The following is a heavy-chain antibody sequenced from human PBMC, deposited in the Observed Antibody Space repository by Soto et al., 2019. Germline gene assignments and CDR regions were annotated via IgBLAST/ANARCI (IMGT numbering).Heavy chain of an antibody. J-gene: IGHJ6*02. CDR3: ARGRWRQYYYYGMDV. V-gene: IGHV4-34*01. D-gene: IGHD2-21*02. CDR2: INHSGST. CDR1: GGSFSCYY. Sequence: PSETLSLTCPVYGGSFSCYYWSWIRQPPGKGLEWIGEINHSGSTNYNPSLKSRVTISVDTSKNQFSLKLSSVTAADTAVYYCARGRWRQYYYYGMDVWGQGTTVTVSS.